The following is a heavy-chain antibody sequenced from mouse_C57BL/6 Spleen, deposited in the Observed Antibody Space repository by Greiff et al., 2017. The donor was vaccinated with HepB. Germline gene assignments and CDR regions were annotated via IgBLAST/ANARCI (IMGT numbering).Heavy chain of an antibody. CDR3: ASRDGLERYFDV. V-gene: IGHV1-19*01. CDR2: INPYNGGT. J-gene: IGHJ1*03. D-gene: IGHD2-2*01. Sequence: VQLQQSGPVLVKPGASVKMSCKASGYTFTDYYMNWVKQSHGKSLEWIGVINPYNGGTSYNQKFKGKATLTVDKSSSTAYMELNSLTSEDSAVYDCASRDGLERYFDVWGTGTTVTVSS. CDR1: GYTFTDYY.